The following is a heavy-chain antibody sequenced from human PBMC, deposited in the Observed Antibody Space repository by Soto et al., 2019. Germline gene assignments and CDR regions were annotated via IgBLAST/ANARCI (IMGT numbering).Heavy chain of an antibody. V-gene: IGHV3-53*01. Sequence: VGSLRHSWAASGLTGSSNYMSWVRQATGKGLEWVSVIYSGGSTYYADSVKGRFTISRDNSKNTLYLQMNSLRAEDTAVYYCARDRAYCGGDCYSEAADYYGMDVWGQGTTLTVSS. CDR2: IYSGGST. J-gene: IGHJ6*02. CDR1: GLTGSSNY. D-gene: IGHD2-21*02. CDR3: ARDRAYCGGDCYSEAADYYGMDV.